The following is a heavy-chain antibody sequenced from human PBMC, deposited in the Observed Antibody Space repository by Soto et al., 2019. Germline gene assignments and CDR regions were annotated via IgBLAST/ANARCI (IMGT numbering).Heavy chain of an antibody. CDR3: ARDASYDFWSGYQYYYGMDV. J-gene: IGHJ6*02. CDR1: GGTFSSYA. D-gene: IGHD3-3*01. Sequence: AVKVSCKASGGTFSSYAISWVRQAPGQGLEWMGGIIPIFGTANYAQKFQGRVTITADESTSTAYMELSSLRSEDTAVYYCARDASYDFWSGYQYYYGMDVWGQGTTVTVSS. CDR2: IIPIFGTA. V-gene: IGHV1-69*13.